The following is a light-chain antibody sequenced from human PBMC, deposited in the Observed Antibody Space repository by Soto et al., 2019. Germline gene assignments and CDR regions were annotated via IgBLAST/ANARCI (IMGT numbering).Light chain of an antibody. CDR1: QSISNS. Sequence: DIQMTQSPSSLSASVGDRVTITCRASQSISNSLNWYQQKPGNAPKVLIYAASNLQPGVPSRFSGSGYGTDFTLTLSGLQHEDSATYYCQQNFSPFVTFGAGTKVEV. J-gene: IGKJ4*01. CDR2: AAS. CDR3: QQNFSPFVT. V-gene: IGKV1-39*01.